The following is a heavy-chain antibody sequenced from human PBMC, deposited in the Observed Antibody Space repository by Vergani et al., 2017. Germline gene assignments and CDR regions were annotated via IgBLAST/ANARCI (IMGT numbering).Heavy chain of an antibody. V-gene: IGHV4-30-4*08. D-gene: IGHD3-10*01. CDR1: GGSISSGDYY. Sequence: QVQLQESGPGLVKPSQTLSLTCTVSGGSISSGDYYWSWIRQPPGKGLEWIGYIYYSGSTYYNPSLKSRVTISVDTSKNQFSLKLSSVTAADTAVYYCARRNRVRGYYYYYYGMDVWGQGTTVTVSS. J-gene: IGHJ6*02. CDR2: IYYSGST. CDR3: ARRNRVRGYYYYYYGMDV.